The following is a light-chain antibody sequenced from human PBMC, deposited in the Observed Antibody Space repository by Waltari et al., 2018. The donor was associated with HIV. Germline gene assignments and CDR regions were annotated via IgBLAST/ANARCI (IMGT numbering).Light chain of an antibody. V-gene: IGKV1-5*03. Sequence: DIQMTQSPSTLSASVGDRVTLTCRASQSGGLWLAWYQQKPGKAPNLLIYRASDLESGVPPRFSASGSGTEFSLTISNMQPEDFGTYYCQQYSTLGTFGQGTKVEIK. CDR2: RAS. CDR1: QSGGLW. CDR3: QQYSTLGT. J-gene: IGKJ1*01.